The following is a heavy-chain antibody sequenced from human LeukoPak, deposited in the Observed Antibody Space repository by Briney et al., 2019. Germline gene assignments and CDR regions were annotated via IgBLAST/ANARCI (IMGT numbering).Heavy chain of an antibody. CDR2: IIVGSGQT. V-gene: IGHV1-58*01. D-gene: IGHD3-10*01. J-gene: IGHJ5*02. CDR1: GFTLINSA. CDR3: AAGDTLVRGVIIPFAP. Sequence: SVKVSCKASGFTLINSAVQWVRQARGQRLEWVGWIIVGSGQTRYAQKFQERVTITRDMSTSTAFLEPSSLRSEDSAVYYCAAGDTLVRGVIIPFAPWGQGTLVTVSS.